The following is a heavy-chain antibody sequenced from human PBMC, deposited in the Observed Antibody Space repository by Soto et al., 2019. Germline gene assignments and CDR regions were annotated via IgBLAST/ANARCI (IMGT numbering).Heavy chain of an antibody. CDR2: INDRGSI. CDR1: GGYFSGYY. CDR3: ARESHDILTGPPWVGYFEL. J-gene: IGHJ2*01. V-gene: IGHV4-34*01. D-gene: IGHD3-9*01. Sequence: QVQLQQWGAGPLRPLETLSLTCGVSGGYFSGYYWAWIRQSPGKGLEWIGEINDRGSINYNPSLKSRVSISVNTSKNHYSLNRRSVTAADTAVYYCARESHDILTGPPWVGYFELWGRGTLVTVSS.